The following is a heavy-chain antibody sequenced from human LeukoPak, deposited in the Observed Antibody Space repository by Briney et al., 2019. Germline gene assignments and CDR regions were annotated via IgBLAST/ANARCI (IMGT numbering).Heavy chain of an antibody. D-gene: IGHD1-26*01. CDR1: GFTFSSYA. CDR3: AKRGAEVGATVAPGDY. J-gene: IGHJ4*02. V-gene: IGHV3-23*01. CDR2: ISGSGGST. Sequence: PRGSLRLSCAASGFTFSSYAMSWVRQAPGKGLEWVSAISGSGGSTYYADSVKGRFTISRDNSKNTLYLQMNSLRAEDTAVYYCAKRGAEVGATVAPGDYWGQGTLVTVSS.